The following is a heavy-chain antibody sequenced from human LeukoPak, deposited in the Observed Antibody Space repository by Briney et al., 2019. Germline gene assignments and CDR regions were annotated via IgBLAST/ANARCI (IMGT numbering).Heavy chain of an antibody. J-gene: IGHJ4*02. D-gene: IGHD3-22*01. CDR3: ARVTGYMIEDYFDY. CDR1: GGSISSYY. CDR2: IYYSGST. Sequence: PSETLSLTCTVSGGSISSYYWSWIRQPPGKGLEWIGYIYYSGSTNYNPSLKSRVTISVDTAKNQFSLKRRSVTAADTAVYYCARVTGYMIEDYFDYWGQGTLVTVSS. V-gene: IGHV4-59*01.